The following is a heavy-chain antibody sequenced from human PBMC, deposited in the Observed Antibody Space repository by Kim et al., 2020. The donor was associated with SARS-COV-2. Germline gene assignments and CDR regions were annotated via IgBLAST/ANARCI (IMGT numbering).Heavy chain of an antibody. V-gene: IGHV3-11*04. CDR2: ISSSGSTI. J-gene: IGHJ6*02. CDR3: ARGGYCSGGSCPTAGGMDV. Sequence: GGSLRLSCAASGFTFSDYYMSWIRQAPGKGLEWVSYISSSGSTIYYADSVKGRFTISRDNAKNSLYLQMNSLIAEDTAVYYCARGGYCSGGSCPTAGGMDVWGQGTTVTVSS. CDR1: GFTFSDYY. D-gene: IGHD2-15*01.